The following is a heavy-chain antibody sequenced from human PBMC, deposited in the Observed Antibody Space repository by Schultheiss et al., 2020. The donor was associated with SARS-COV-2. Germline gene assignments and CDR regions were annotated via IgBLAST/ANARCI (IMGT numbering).Heavy chain of an antibody. CDR1: GDSVSSNSAA. Sequence: LRLSCAISGDSVSSNSAAWNWIRQSPSRGLEWLGRTYYRSKWYNDYAVSVKSRITINPDTSKNQFSLQLNSVTPEDTAVYYCARQGGYCSSTSCPNWFDPWGQGTLVTVSS. CDR3: ARQGGYCSSTSCPNWFDP. CDR2: TYYRSKWYN. J-gene: IGHJ5*02. V-gene: IGHV6-1*01. D-gene: IGHD2-2*03.